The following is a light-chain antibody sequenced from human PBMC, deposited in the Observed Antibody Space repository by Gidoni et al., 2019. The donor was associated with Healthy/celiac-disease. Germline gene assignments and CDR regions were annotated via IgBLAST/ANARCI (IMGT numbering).Light chain of an antibody. J-gene: IGLJ2*01. CDR2: CNH. Sequence: QSVLPQPPSVSGAPGQRVAISCPGSSSNSRAGYDVHWYQQLPRTAPILLISCNHNRPSGVPDRFPGSTSGTSASPALTGLPAEDEADYYCQSYDSSLSGPVVFGGGTKLTVL. CDR1: SSNSRAGYD. V-gene: IGLV1-40*01. CDR3: QSYDSSLSGPVV.